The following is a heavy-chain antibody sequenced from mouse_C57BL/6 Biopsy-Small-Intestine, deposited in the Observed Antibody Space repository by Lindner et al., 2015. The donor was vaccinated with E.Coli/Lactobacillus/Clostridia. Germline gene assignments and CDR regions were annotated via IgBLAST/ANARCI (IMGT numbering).Heavy chain of an antibody. CDR1: GYAFTNYL. CDR3: AREGVTSWFAY. V-gene: IGHV1-54*01. CDR2: INPGGGGT. Sequence: QLQESGAELVRPGTSVKVSCKASGYAFTNYLIEWVKQRPGQGLEWIGVINPGGGGTQYNEKFKDKATLTADKSSNTAYMQLSSLTSEDSAVYFCAREGVTSWFAYWGQGTLVTVSA. D-gene: IGHD2-5*01. J-gene: IGHJ3*01.